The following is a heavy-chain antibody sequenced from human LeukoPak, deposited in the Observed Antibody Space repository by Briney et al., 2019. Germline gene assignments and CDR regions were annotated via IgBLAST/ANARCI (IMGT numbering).Heavy chain of an antibody. CDR3: AKDSFYSSGWLFDY. Sequence: GRSLRLSCAASGFTFDDYAMHWVRQAPGKGLEWVSGINWNSDRIGYADSVKGRFTISRDNAKNSLYLQMNSLRAEDTALYYCAKDSFYSSGWLFDYWGQGTLVTVSS. CDR2: INWNSDRI. CDR1: GFTFDDYA. V-gene: IGHV3-9*01. J-gene: IGHJ4*02. D-gene: IGHD6-19*01.